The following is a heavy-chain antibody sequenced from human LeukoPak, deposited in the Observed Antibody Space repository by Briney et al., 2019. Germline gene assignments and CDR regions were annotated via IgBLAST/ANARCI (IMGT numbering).Heavy chain of an antibody. CDR3: ARGDYFDSSGYSGASLFDY. CDR2: ISAYNGNT. V-gene: IGHV1-18*01. D-gene: IGHD3-22*01. CDR1: GYTFTSYG. Sequence: ASVKVSCKASGYTFTSYGISWVRQAPGQGLEWMGWISAYNGNTNYAQKFQGRVTITADKSTSTAYMELSSLRSDDTAVYYCARGDYFDSSGYSGASLFDYWGQGTLVTVSS. J-gene: IGHJ4*02.